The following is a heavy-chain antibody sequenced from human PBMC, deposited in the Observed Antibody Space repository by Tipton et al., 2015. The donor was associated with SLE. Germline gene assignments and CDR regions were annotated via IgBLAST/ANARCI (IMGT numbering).Heavy chain of an antibody. CDR3: ARDQAGPGGPVDD. CDR1: GFTFTTSG. V-gene: IGHV1-18*04. J-gene: IGHJ4*02. Sequence: QLVQSGAEVKMPGASVKVSCKASGFTFTTSGINWVRQAPGQGLEWMGWIHPYNGDTNYAPKFQGRVTVATDTSTPTAYNDLKSLTSDDTAVYYCARDQAGPGGPVDDWFQVALVSVSS. D-gene: IGHD4-23*01. CDR2: IHPYNGDT.